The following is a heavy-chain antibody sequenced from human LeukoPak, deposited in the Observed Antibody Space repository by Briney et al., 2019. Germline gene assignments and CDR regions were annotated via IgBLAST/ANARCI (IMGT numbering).Heavy chain of an antibody. CDR3: AREIVVPAAMPNWFDP. Sequence: SETLSLTCTVSGGSISSYYWSWIRQPAGKGLEWIGRIYTSGSTNYNPSLKSRVTMSVDTSKNQFSLKLSSVTAADTAVYYCAREIVVPAAMPNWFDPWGQGTLVTVSS. D-gene: IGHD2-2*01. CDR2: IYTSGST. CDR1: GGSISSYY. J-gene: IGHJ5*02. V-gene: IGHV4-4*07.